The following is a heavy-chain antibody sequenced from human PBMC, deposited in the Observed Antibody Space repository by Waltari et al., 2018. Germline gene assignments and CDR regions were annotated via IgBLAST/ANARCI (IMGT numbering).Heavy chain of an antibody. V-gene: IGHV3-74*01. CDR3: ARVAPKTYRSPVPGRDYYYGMDV. Sequence: QLVESGGGLVQPGESLRLSCAASGFIFRNYLMPWVRQPPGRGLVWVARIKRDGSATAYADAVKGRFTISRDNAKNTLYLQMNRLRAEDTAEYYCARVAPKTYRSPVPGRDYYYGMDVWGQGTSVTVYS. D-gene: IGHD6-19*01. CDR1: GFIFRNYL. CDR2: IKRDGSAT. J-gene: IGHJ6*02.